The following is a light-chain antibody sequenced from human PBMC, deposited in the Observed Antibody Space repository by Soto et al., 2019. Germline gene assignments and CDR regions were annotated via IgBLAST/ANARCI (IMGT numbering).Light chain of an antibody. J-gene: IGKJ3*01. CDR3: HKYNTAPLFT. Sequence: DIQMTQSPSSLSASVGDRVTITCRASQGIGNYLAWYQQKPGRIPKLLIYAASTLQSGVPSRFSGSGSGTDFTLTNSSLQPEDGATYYCHKYNTAPLFTFGPGTKVDIK. CDR1: QGIGNY. CDR2: AAS. V-gene: IGKV1-27*01.